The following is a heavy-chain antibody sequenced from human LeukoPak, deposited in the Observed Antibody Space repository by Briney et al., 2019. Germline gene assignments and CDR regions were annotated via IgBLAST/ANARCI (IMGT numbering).Heavy chain of an antibody. V-gene: IGHV4-39*01. CDR3: ARNRYYYGSGSYGVPNWFDP. Sequence: SETLSLTCTVSGGSISSNSYYWGWIRQPPGKGLEWIGSIYYSGSTYYNPSLKSRVTISVDTSKNQFSLKLSSVTAADTAVYYCARNRYYYGSGSYGVPNWFDPWGQGTLVTVSS. CDR2: IYYSGST. J-gene: IGHJ5*02. D-gene: IGHD3-10*01. CDR1: GGSISSNSYY.